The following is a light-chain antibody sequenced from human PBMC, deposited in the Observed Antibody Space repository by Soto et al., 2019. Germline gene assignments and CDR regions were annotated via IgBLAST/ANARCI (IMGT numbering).Light chain of an antibody. V-gene: IGLV2-14*01. J-gene: IGLJ1*01. CDR3: SSYTSSSISYV. CDR1: SSDVGGYNY. Sequence: QSVLTQPASVSGSPGQSITISCTGTSSDVGGYNYVPWYQQHPGKAPKLMIYDVSNRPSGVSNRFSGSKSGNTASLTISGLQAEDEADYYCSSYTSSSISYVFGTGTKVTVL. CDR2: DVS.